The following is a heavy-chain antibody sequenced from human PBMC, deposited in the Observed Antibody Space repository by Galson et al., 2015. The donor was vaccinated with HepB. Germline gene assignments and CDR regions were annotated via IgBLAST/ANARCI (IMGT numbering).Heavy chain of an antibody. Sequence: SLRLSCAASGFTFANYGMSWVRQAPGKGLEWVAGISSGGSSTYYADSVKGRFTISRDNSKNTLYLRINSLGGGDTAVYYCVKQQTNYYGSGNFYRVDAFDIWGQGAMVTVSS. V-gene: IGHV3-23*01. D-gene: IGHD3-10*01. CDR1: GFTFANYG. CDR2: ISSGGSST. CDR3: VKQQTNYYGSGNFYRVDAFDI. J-gene: IGHJ3*02.